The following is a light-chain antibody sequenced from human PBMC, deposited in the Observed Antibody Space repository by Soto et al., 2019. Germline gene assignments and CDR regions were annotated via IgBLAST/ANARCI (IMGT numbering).Light chain of an antibody. CDR3: QQLNTYPRT. CDR1: LSVSSD. CDR2: RAF. V-gene: IGKV3-15*01. J-gene: IGKJ3*01. Sequence: PGERATLSCRASLSVSSDLAWYRQKPGQAPRLLIYRAFTRATGIPARFSGSGSGTVFTLTISSLQPEDFATYYCQQLNTYPRTFGPGTKVDI.